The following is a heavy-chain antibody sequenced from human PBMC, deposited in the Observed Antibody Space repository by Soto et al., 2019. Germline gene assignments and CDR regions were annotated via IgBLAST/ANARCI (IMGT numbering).Heavy chain of an antibody. CDR3: ARDYVPRQQLPRIFDY. CDR1: GFTFSSYE. V-gene: IGHV3-48*03. J-gene: IGHJ4*02. Sequence: GGSLRLSCAASGFTFSSYEMNWVRQAPGKGLEWVSYISSSGSTVFYADSVKGRFTISRDNAKDTLYLQMNSLRAEDTAVYYCARDYVPRQQLPRIFDYWGQGTLVTVSS. CDR2: ISSSGSTV. D-gene: IGHD6-13*01.